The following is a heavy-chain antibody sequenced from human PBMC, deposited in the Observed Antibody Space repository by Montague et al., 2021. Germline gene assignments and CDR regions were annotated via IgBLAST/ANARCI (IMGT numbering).Heavy chain of an antibody. CDR1: GFTFSTFP. V-gene: IGHV3-30-3*01. D-gene: IGHD3-22*01. J-gene: IGHJ5*02. CDR2: ISHDGSNK. CDR3: ARWRVYYDSSGYAA. Sequence: SLRLSCAASGFTFSTFPMHWVRQAPGKGLEWVALISHDGSNKYYADSVRGRFTASRDNSKNTLYLQTNSLRADDTAVYYCARWRVYYDSSGYAAWGRGTLVTVSS.